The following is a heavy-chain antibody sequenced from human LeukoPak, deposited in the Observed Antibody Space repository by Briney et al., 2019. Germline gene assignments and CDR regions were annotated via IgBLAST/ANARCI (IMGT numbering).Heavy chain of an antibody. CDR3: ARGWGTRFLEWLLKFDY. Sequence: PSETLSLTCTVSGGSISSYYWSWIRQPAGKGLEWIGRIYTSGSTNYNPSLKSRVTISVDTSKNQFSLKLSSVTAADTAVYYCARGWGTRFLEWLLKFDYWGQGTLVTVSS. D-gene: IGHD3-3*01. CDR1: GGSISSYY. J-gene: IGHJ4*02. CDR2: IYTSGST. V-gene: IGHV4-4*07.